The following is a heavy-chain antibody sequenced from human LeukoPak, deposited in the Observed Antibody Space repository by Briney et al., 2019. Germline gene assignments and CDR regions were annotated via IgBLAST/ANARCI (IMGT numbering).Heavy chain of an antibody. CDR1: GGSISSGDYY. J-gene: IGHJ4*02. D-gene: IGHD6-13*01. Sequence: SETLSLTCTVSGGSISSGDYYWSWIRQPPGKGLEWIGYIYYSGSTYYNPSLKSRVTISVDTSKNQFSLKLSSVTAADTAVYYCARGGEGIAFDYWGQGTLVTVSS. V-gene: IGHV4-30-4*08. CDR3: ARGGEGIAFDY. CDR2: IYYSGST.